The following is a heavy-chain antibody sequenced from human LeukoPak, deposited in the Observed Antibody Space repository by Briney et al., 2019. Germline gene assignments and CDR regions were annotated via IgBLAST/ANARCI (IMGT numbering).Heavy chain of an antibody. CDR3: AKDILWFGELFHGMDV. D-gene: IGHD3-10*01. J-gene: IGHJ6*02. CDR2: INDDGSDT. V-gene: IGHV3-74*01. CDR1: GFTFKLYW. Sequence: GGSLRLSCAASGFTFKLYWMHWVRQVPGKRPVWVSRINDDGSDTIYADSVRGRFTISRDDAKNTVYLQMNNLRAEDTAVYYCAKDILWFGELFHGMDVWGQGTTVTVSS.